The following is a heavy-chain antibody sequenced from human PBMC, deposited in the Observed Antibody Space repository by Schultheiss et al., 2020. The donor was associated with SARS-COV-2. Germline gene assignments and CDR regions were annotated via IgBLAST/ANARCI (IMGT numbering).Heavy chain of an antibody. CDR1: GFTFSDYY. J-gene: IGHJ4*02. CDR2: IYSCGST. D-gene: IGHD6-19*01. Sequence: GESLKISCAASGFTFSDYYMSWVRQAPGKGLEWVSVIYSCGSTYYADSVKGRFTISRDNSNLYLQMNSLRAEDTAVYYCAKDLRQTAVAGHFDSWGQGTLVTVSS. CDR3: AKDLRQTAVAGHFDS. V-gene: IGHV3-53*01.